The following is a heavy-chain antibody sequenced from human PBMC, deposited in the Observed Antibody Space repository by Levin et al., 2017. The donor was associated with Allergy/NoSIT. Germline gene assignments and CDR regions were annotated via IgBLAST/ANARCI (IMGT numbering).Heavy chain of an antibody. J-gene: IGHJ4*02. V-gene: IGHV3-21*01. CDR1: GFTFSSYS. D-gene: IGHD1-26*01. CDR2: ISSSSSYI. CDR3: ARAPGGGSYYPDY. Sequence: GGSLRLSCAASGFTFSSYSMNWVRQAPGKGLEWVSSISSSSSYIYYADSVKGRFTISRDNAKNSLYLQMNSLRAEDTAVYYCARAPGGGSYYPDYWGQGTLVTVSS.